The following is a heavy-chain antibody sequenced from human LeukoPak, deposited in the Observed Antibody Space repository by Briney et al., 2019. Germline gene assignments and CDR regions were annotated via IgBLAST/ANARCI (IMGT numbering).Heavy chain of an antibody. CDR2: ISGSGGST. D-gene: IGHD1-26*01. V-gene: IGHV3-23*01. J-gene: IGHJ4*02. CDR3: ARDRGSYYLGLFYY. Sequence: GGSLRLSCAASGFTFSSYAMSWVRQAPGKGLEWVSAISGSGGSTYYADSVKGRFTISRDNSKNTLYLQMNSLRAEDTAVYYCARDRGSYYLGLFYYWGQGTLVTVSS. CDR1: GFTFSSYA.